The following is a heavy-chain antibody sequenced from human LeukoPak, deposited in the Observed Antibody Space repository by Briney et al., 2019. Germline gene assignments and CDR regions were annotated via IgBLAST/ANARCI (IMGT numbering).Heavy chain of an antibody. Sequence: GGSLRLSCVASGLTFSGRWMHWVRQVPGKGLMAVSRITPDGSATAYADSVKGRFTISRDNAKNTLYLEMNSLTAEDTALYYCARSGYYNGYDYWGQGTLVTVSS. D-gene: IGHD1-26*01. CDR1: GLTFSGRW. CDR2: ITPDGSAT. V-gene: IGHV3-74*03. J-gene: IGHJ4*02. CDR3: ARSGYYNGYDY.